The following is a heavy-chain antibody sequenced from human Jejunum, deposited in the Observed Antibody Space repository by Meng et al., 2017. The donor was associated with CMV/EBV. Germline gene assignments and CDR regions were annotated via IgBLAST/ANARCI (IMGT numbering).Heavy chain of an antibody. CDR1: GFTLTHHA. J-gene: IGHJ4*02. V-gene: IGHV3-23*01. CDR2: ISADNRNI. CDR3: ANSAGSWAHSY. D-gene: IGHD2-15*01. Sequence: CVGSGFTLTHHAMSWVRQAPGKAPEWVSSISADNRNIHYADSVKGRFTISGDNSKNTLYLQMASLRAEDTALCYCANSAGSWAHSYWGLGTLVTVSS.